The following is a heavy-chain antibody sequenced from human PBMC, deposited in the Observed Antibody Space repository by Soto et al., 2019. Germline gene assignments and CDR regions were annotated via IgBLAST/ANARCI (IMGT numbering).Heavy chain of an antibody. CDR3: ARGGVSTRTFDY. J-gene: IGHJ4*02. CDR1: GYNFAGYW. CDR2: IYPSDSDT. V-gene: IGHV5-51*01. Sequence: GESLKISCKGSGYNFAGYWIAWVRQMPGKGLELMGIIYPSDSDTRYRPSFQGQVTISADKSISSAYLQWSSLRASDTAMYYCARGGVSTRTFDYWGQGTPVTVS. D-gene: IGHD3-3*01.